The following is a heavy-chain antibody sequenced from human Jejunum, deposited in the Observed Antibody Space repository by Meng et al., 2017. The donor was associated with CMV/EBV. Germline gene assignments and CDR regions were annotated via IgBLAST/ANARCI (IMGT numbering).Heavy chain of an antibody. CDR3: ARDVWGFDY. Sequence: QVNLLQAGAEGKKPGASVKIYCKTSGYTFTDHNIGWVRQAPGQGLEWVGWISLGNGQTVYGHKVQGRVTVTTDTSTSTAYMELRSLRSDDTAMYYCARDVWGFDYWGQGTLVTVSS. J-gene: IGHJ4*02. CDR2: ISLGNGQT. CDR1: GYTFTDHN. V-gene: IGHV1-18*04. D-gene: IGHD7-27*01.